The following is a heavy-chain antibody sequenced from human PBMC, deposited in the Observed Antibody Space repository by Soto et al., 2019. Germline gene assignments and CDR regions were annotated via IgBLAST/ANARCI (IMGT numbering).Heavy chain of an antibody. CDR3: ARGRREFYYYYGMDV. J-gene: IGHJ6*02. V-gene: IGHV4-59*12. CDR2: IYYSGST. D-gene: IGHD3-10*01. Sequence: SETLSLTCTVSGGSISSYYWSWIRQPPGKGLEWIGYIYYSGSTNYNPSLKSRVTISVDTSKNQFSLKLSSVTAADTAVYYCARGRREFYYYYGMDVWGQGTTVTVS. CDR1: GGSISSYY.